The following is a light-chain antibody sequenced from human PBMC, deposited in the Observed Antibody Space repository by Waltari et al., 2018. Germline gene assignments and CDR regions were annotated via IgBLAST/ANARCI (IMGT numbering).Light chain of an antibody. J-gene: IGLJ1*01. CDR1: TSYVGNYNY. V-gene: IGLV2-14*03. CDR3: SSYTTSTTFI. CDR2: GVN. Sequence: QSAPTQSPSVSGSPGQSVTISSTGPTSYVGNYNYVSWYQQHPGKAPKLMIYGVNNRPSGVSGRFSGSKSGNTASLTISGLQAEDEADYYCSSYTTSTTFIFGPGTRLIVL.